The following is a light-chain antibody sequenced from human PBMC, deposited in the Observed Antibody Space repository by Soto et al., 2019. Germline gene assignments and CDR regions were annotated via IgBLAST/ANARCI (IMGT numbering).Light chain of an antibody. CDR1: SSNIGAGYD. Sequence: QSVLTQPPSVSGAPGQRVTISCTGSSSNIGAGYDVHWYQQLPGTAPKLLIYGNCNRPSGVPDRFSGSKSGTSASLAITGLQAEDEADYYCQSYDSSLSGYVFGTGTKLTVL. CDR2: GNC. CDR3: QSYDSSLSGYV. V-gene: IGLV1-40*01. J-gene: IGLJ1*01.